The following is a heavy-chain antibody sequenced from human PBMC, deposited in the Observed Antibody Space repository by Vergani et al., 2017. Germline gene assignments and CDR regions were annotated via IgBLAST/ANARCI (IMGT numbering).Heavy chain of an antibody. CDR1: GFSFRNAW. J-gene: IGHJ6*02. V-gene: IGHV3-15*07. D-gene: IGHD2-21*01. Sequence: EVQLVESGGGIVKPGGSLRLSCVASGFSFRNAWMNWVRLTPGKGLEWVGRINSTFDRGTTDYAAAVKGRFTISRDDSKNTLFLQMNGLKTEDIGVYYCTTDPRYCGDGSCYWLRDHHYYGMDVWGQGTTVTVSS. CDR2: INSTFDRGTT. CDR3: TTDPRYCGDGSCYWLRDHHYYGMDV.